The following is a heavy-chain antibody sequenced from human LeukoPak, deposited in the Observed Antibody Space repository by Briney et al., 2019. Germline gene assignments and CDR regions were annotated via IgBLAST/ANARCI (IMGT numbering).Heavy chain of an antibody. Sequence: SETLSLTCTVSGGSISSYYWSWIRQPPGKGLERIGYIYYSGSTNYNPSLKSRVTISVDTSKNQFSLKLSSVTAADTAVYYCARGYSSGYYYLPFDYWGQGTLVTVSS. D-gene: IGHD3-22*01. J-gene: IGHJ4*02. V-gene: IGHV4-59*01. CDR2: IYYSGST. CDR3: ARGYSSGYYYLPFDY. CDR1: GGSISSYY.